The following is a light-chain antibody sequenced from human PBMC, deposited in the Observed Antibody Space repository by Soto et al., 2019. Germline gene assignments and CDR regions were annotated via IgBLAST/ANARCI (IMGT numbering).Light chain of an antibody. CDR1: SSDIGSHNY. CDR3: SSYTSGSTYV. V-gene: IGLV2-14*01. Sequence: QSVLTQPASVSGSPGQSITISCTGTSSDIGSHNYVSWYQQHPGKAPKVMIYEVSNRPSGVSNRFSGSKSGNTASLTISGLQAEDEADYYCSSYTSGSTYVFGTGTKVTVL. CDR2: EVS. J-gene: IGLJ1*01.